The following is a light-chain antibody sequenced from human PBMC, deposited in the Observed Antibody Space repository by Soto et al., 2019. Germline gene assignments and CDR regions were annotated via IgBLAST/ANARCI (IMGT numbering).Light chain of an antibody. V-gene: IGKV3-11*01. CDR2: DAS. CDR3: QQRSNWPPVIT. CDR1: QSFSSY. Sequence: EIVLTQSPATLSLSPGERATLSCRASQSFSSYLAWYQQKPGQAPRLLIYDASKRATGIPARFSGRGSGTDCTLTISSLESEDFAVYYCQQRSNWPPVITFGQGTRLEIK. J-gene: IGKJ5*01.